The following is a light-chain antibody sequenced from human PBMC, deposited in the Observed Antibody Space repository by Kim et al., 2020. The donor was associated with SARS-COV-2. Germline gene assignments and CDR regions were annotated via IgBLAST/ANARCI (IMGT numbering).Light chain of an antibody. CDR3: AAWDDSLKAVV. V-gene: IGLV1-44*01. CDR1: SSNIGTNT. CDR2: RNY. Sequence: QSVLTQPPSASGTPGQRVTISCSGSSSNIGTNTVNWYQQVPGTAPKLLICRNYERPSGVPDRFSGSKSGTSASLAISGPQSEDEADYFCAAWDDSLKAVVFGGGTQLTVL. J-gene: IGLJ2*01.